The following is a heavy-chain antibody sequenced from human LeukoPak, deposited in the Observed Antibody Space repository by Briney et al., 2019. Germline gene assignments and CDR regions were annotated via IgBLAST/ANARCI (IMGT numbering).Heavy chain of an antibody. D-gene: IGHD3-16*01. Sequence: GESLQISCKGSGYIFTSYWISWVRQMPGKGLEWMGRIDPSDSYTNYSPSFQGHVTISADKSISTAYLQWSSLKASDTAMYYCSRGPGGIYYAMDVWGKGTTVTVSS. CDR3: SRGPGGIYYAMDV. CDR1: GYIFTSYW. V-gene: IGHV5-10-1*01. CDR2: IDPSDSYT. J-gene: IGHJ6*04.